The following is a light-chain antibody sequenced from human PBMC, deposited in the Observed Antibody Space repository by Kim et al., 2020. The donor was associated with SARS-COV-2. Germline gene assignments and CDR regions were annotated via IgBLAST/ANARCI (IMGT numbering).Light chain of an antibody. V-gene: IGKV3-20*01. Sequence: SPGERATRSCRASQSVSNSRLAWYQQNPGQAPRLLIYDASSRATGITDRFSGSGSGTDFTLTISRLEPEDFAVYYCQQYGASSLTFGGGTKVDIK. CDR2: DAS. CDR3: QQYGASSLT. J-gene: IGKJ4*01. CDR1: QSVSNSR.